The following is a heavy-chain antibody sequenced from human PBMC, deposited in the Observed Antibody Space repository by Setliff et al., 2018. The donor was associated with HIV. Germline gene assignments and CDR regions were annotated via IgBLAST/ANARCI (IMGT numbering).Heavy chain of an antibody. J-gene: IGHJ4*02. CDR2: IHPNSGNT. CDR1: GYTFTDYF. V-gene: IGHV1-8*02. CDR3: ARGHSGNDY. D-gene: IGHD1-1*01. Sequence: ASVKVSCKTSGYTFTDYFMHWVRQTPGQGLEWMGWIHPNSGNTEYAQQFQGRVTMTRNTSISTAYMELSSLRSEDTAIYYCARGHSGNDYWGQGTLVTVSS.